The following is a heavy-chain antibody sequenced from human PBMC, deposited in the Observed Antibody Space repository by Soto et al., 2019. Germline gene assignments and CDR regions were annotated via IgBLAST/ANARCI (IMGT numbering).Heavy chain of an antibody. D-gene: IGHD3-3*01. CDR3: TTVDFWSDYYKEDY. Sequence: SVSNAWMNWVRQAPGKGLEWVGRIKSKTDGGTTDYAAPVKGRFTISRDDSKNTLYLQMNSLKTEDTAVYYCTTVDFWSDYYKEDYWGQGTLVTVSS. J-gene: IGHJ4*02. CDR2: IKSKTDGGTT. V-gene: IGHV3-15*07. CDR1: SVSNAW.